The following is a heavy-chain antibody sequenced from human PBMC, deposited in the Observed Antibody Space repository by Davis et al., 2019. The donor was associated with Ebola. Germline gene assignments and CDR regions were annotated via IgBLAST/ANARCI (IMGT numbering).Heavy chain of an antibody. CDR2: IKSKTDGGAA. CDR3: ATDVLFRGCY. D-gene: IGHD3-10*01. J-gene: IGHJ4*02. Sequence: GESLKISCVTSGLTFNNTWMTWVRQVPGKGLEWVGRIKSKTDGGAAEHAGPFQGRFTISRDDSKSTLYLQMNSLEIEDTGVYYCATDVLFRGCYWGQGTLVTVSS. V-gene: IGHV3-15*01. CDR1: GLTFNNTW.